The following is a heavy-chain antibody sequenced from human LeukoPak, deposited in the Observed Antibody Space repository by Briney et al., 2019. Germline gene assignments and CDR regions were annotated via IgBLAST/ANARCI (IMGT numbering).Heavy chain of an antibody. CDR2: ISSSSSTI. V-gene: IGHV3-48*01. CDR1: GLTFSSYS. D-gene: IGHD4/OR15-4a*01. Sequence: GGSLRLSCAASGLTFSSYSMNWVRQAPGKGLEWVAYISSSSSTIYYADSVKGRFTISRDNAKNSLYLQMNSLRAEDTAVYFCARGRGIANDWGQGTLVTVSS. J-gene: IGHJ4*02. CDR3: ARGRGIAND.